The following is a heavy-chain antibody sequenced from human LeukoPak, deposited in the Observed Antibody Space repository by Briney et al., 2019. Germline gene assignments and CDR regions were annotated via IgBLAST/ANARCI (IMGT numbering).Heavy chain of an antibody. J-gene: IGHJ4*02. D-gene: IGHD1-1*01. CDR1: GGTFSSYA. Sequence: SVKVSCKASGGTFSSYAISWVRQAPGQGLEWMGGIIPIFGTANYAQKFQGRVTITTDESTSTAYMELSSLRSEDTAVYYCARAVPNWNDPSCYFDYWGQGTLVTVSS. CDR3: ARAVPNWNDPSCYFDY. CDR2: IIPIFGTA. V-gene: IGHV1-69*05.